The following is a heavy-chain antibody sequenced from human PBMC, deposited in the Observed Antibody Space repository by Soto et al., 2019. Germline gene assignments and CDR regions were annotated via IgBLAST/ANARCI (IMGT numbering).Heavy chain of an antibody. D-gene: IGHD3-9*01. CDR1: GYTFTVYY. V-gene: IGHV1-2*04. CDR3: ARSYDILTKVFDY. J-gene: IGHJ4*02. Sequence: GASVKVSCKASGYTFTVYYMRWGRQDPGQGLEWMGWINPNSGGTNYAQKFQGWVTMTRDTSISTAYMELSRLRSDDTAVYYCARSYDILTKVFDYWGQGTLVTVSS. CDR2: INPNSGGT.